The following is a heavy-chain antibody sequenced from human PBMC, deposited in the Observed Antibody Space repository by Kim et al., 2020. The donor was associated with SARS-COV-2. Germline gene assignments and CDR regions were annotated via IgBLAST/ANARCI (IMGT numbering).Heavy chain of an antibody. V-gene: IGHV4-39*01. D-gene: IGHD3-10*01. Sequence: SETLSLTCTVSGGSISSSSYYWGWIRQPPGKGLEWIGSIYYSGSTYYNPSLKSRVTISVDTSKNQFSLKLSPVTAADTAVYYCARRITMVRGVIITFFDYWGQGTLVTVSS. CDR2: IYYSGST. J-gene: IGHJ4*02. CDR3: ARRITMVRGVIITFFDY. CDR1: GGSISSSSYY.